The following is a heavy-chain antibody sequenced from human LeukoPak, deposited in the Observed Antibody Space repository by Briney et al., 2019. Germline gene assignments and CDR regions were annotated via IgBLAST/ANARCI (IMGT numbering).Heavy chain of an antibody. D-gene: IGHD2-2*01. CDR3: ARRGYCSSTSCYGFDY. Sequence: SETLSLTCAVYGGSFSGYYWSWIRQPPGKGLEWIGEINHSGSTNYNPSLESRVTISVDTSKNQFSLKLSSVTAADTAVYYCARRGYCSSTSCYGFDYWGQGTLVTVSS. V-gene: IGHV4-34*01. CDR2: INHSGST. CDR1: GGSFSGYY. J-gene: IGHJ4*02.